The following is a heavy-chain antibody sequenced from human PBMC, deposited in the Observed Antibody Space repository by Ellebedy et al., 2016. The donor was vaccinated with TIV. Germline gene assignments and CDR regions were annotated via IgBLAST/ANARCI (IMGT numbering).Heavy chain of an antibody. D-gene: IGHD6-13*01. CDR2: IKQGGSET. CDR1: GFPFSSYW. V-gene: IGHV3-7*03. CDR3: ARGAMAAAGDDY. Sequence: GESLKIPCEASGFPFSSYWMSWVRQAPGKGLEWVANIKQGGSETNYVDSVEGRFTISRDNANNSLFLQMNSLRVDDTAVYYCARGAMAAAGDDYWGQGTLVTVSS. J-gene: IGHJ4*02.